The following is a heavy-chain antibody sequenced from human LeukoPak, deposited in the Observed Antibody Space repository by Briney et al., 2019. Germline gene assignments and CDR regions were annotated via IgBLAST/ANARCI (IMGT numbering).Heavy chain of an antibody. J-gene: IGHJ3*02. Sequence: ASVKVSCKASGGTFGSYAISWVRQAPGQGLEQMGGIIPIFGTANYAQKFQGRVTITADESTGTAYMELSSLRSEDTAVYYCARGERGSPPWRVDAFDIWGQGTMVTVSS. CDR1: GGTFGSYA. CDR2: IIPIFGTA. V-gene: IGHV1-69*13. D-gene: IGHD3-16*01. CDR3: ARGERGSPPWRVDAFDI.